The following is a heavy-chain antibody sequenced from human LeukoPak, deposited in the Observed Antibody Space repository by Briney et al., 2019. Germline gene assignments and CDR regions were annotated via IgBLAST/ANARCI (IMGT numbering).Heavy chain of an antibody. D-gene: IGHD2-21*02. V-gene: IGHV3-30-3*01. Sequence: GRSLRLSCAASGFTFSSYAMHWVRQAPGKGLEWVAVISYDGSNKYYADSVKGRFTISRDNSKNTLYLQMNSLRAEDTAVYYCARDLVSIVVVTYRLGYWGQGTLVTVSS. CDR2: ISYDGSNK. CDR1: GFTFSSYA. CDR3: ARDLVSIVVVTYRLGY. J-gene: IGHJ4*02.